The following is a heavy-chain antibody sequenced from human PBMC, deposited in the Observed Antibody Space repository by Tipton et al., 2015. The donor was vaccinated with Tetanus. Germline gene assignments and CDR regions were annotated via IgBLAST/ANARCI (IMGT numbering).Heavy chain of an antibody. D-gene: IGHD1-14*01. CDR3: ATGVTLDY. J-gene: IGHJ4*02. V-gene: IGHV3-21*06. Sequence: SLRLSCAASGFDFSNYKINWVRQAPGQALKWVASISSRNTYISYADSVKGRFTISRDNAKSPLYLQMNSLRAEDTAIYYCATGVTLDYWGQGTLVTVSS. CDR2: ISSRNTYI. CDR1: GFDFSNYK.